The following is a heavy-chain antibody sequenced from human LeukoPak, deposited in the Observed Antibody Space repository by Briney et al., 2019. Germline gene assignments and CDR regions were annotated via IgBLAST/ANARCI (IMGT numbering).Heavy chain of an antibody. Sequence: GGSLRLSCRASGFTFSSYAMSWVRQAPGKGLEWVSAISGSGGSTYYADSVKGRFTISRDNSKNTLYLQMNSLRAEDTAVYYCATHPYDFWSGYYRGYWGQGTLVTVSS. V-gene: IGHV3-23*01. CDR1: GFTFSSYA. CDR3: ATHPYDFWSGYYRGY. CDR2: ISGSGGST. J-gene: IGHJ4*02. D-gene: IGHD3-3*01.